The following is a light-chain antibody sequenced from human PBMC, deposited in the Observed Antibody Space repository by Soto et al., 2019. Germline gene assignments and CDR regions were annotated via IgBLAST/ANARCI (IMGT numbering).Light chain of an antibody. CDR1: SSNIGAGYD. Sequence: QSVLTQPPSVSGAPGQRVTTSCTGSSSNIGAGYDVHWYQQLPGTAPKLLIYGTSNRPSGVPDRFSGSKSGTSASLAITGLQAEYEADYYCQSYDSSLSGWVFGGGTKLTVL. CDR2: GTS. CDR3: QSYDSSLSGWV. J-gene: IGLJ3*02. V-gene: IGLV1-40*01.